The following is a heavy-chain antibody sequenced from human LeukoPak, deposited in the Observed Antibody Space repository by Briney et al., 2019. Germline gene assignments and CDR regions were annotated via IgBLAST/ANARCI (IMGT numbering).Heavy chain of an antibody. CDR1: GDTFTGYY. Sequence: SEKVSCKASGDTFTGYYMHWVRQAPGQGLEWMGRINPSSGGTNYAQKFQGRVTMTRDTSISTAYMELSRLRSDDTAVYYCARGYYDFWIGYQEGEFDYWGQGTLVTVSS. CDR2: INPSSGGT. CDR3: ARGYYDFWIGYQEGEFDY. D-gene: IGHD3-3*01. V-gene: IGHV1-2*06. J-gene: IGHJ4*02.